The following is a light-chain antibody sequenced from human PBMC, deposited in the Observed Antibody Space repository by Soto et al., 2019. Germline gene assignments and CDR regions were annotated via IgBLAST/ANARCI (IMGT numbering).Light chain of an antibody. J-gene: IGKJ2*01. CDR2: GAS. Sequence: EIVLTQSPGTLSLSPGERATLSCRASQRVRSSSLAWYQQKPGQAPRLLIYGASSRATGIPDRFSGSGSGTDFTLTISRLEPEDFAVYYCQQYGTSPYTFGQGTKLEIK. CDR1: QRVRSSS. V-gene: IGKV3-20*01. CDR3: QQYGTSPYT.